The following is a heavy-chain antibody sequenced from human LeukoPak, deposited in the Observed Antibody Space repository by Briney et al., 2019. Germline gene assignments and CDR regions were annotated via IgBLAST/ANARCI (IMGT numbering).Heavy chain of an antibody. V-gene: IGHV3-74*01. J-gene: IGHJ4*02. D-gene: IGHD3-10*01. CDR1: GFTFSSYW. CDR2: INSDGSST. CDR3: ARAGLWFGEFSTDFDY. Sequence: PGGSLRLSCAASGFTFSSYWMHWVRQAPGKGLVWVSRINSDGSSTSYADSVKGRFTISRDNAKNTLYLQMNSLRAEDTAVYYCARAGLWFGEFSTDFDYWGQGTLVTVSS.